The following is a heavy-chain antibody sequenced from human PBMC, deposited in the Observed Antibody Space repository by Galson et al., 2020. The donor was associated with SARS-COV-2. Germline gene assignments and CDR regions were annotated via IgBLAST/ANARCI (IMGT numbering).Heavy chain of an antibody. CDR2: IYYSGST. J-gene: IGHJ6*02. CDR3: ARVASGSYSYYYYYGMDV. CDR1: GGSISSSSYY. Sequence: ASETLSLTCTVSGGSISSSSYYWGWIRQPPGKGLEWIGSIYYSGSTYYNPSLKSRVTISVDTSKNQFSLKLSSVTAADTAVYYCARVASGSYSYYYYYGMDVWGQGTTVTVSS. D-gene: IGHD1-26*01. V-gene: IGHV4-39*07.